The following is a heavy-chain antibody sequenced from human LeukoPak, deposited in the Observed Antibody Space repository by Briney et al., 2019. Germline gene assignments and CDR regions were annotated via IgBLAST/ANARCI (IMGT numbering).Heavy chain of an antibody. CDR1: GFTFSSYA. J-gene: IGHJ5*02. D-gene: IGHD3-16*02. V-gene: IGHV3-23*01. Sequence: GGSLRLFCGASGFTFSSYAMIWVRQAPGKALEWVSAISVSGGSTYYADSVKGRFTISRDNSKNTLYLQMNSLRAEDTAVYYCAKPRLRLGELSPNWFDPWGQGTLVTVSS. CDR2: ISVSGGST. CDR3: AKPRLRLGELSPNWFDP.